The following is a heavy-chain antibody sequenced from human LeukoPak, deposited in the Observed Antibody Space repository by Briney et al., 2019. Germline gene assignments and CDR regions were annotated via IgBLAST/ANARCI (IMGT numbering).Heavy chain of an antibody. J-gene: IGHJ4*02. CDR1: GYQFTSYW. D-gene: IGHD3-10*01. CDR3: ARYYGSGSSDY. CDR2: NYPGDSDT. Sequence: GESLKISCKGSGYQFTSYWIVWVRQMPGKGLEWMRRNYPGDSDTTYSPSFQGQVTISADKSISTAYLQWSSLKASDTAMYYCARYYGSGSSDYWGQGTLVTVSS. V-gene: IGHV5-51*01.